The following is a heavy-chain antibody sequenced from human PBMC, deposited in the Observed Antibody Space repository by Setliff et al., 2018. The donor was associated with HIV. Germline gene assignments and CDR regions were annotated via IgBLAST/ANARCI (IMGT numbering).Heavy chain of an antibody. CDR3: AGHPVTSGWLSLNWFDP. V-gene: IGHV4-39*07. CDR1: GGSINTSSYY. J-gene: IGHJ5*01. Sequence: LSLTCSVSGGSINTSSYYWAWVRQPPGNELEWIGSIYRDGTTHYRSSLRSRAAISIDTSKSQISLKVRSVTAADTAVYFCAGHPVTSGWLSLNWFDPWGQGILVTVSS. D-gene: IGHD6-19*01. CDR2: IYRDGTT.